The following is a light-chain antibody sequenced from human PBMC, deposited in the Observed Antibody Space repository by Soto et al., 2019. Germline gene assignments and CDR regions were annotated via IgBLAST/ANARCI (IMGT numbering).Light chain of an antibody. V-gene: IGLV2-14*01. CDR3: SSYTSISTL. CDR2: EVS. J-gene: IGLJ2*01. CDR1: NSDIGAYNS. Sequence: QSALTQPASVSGSPGQSITISCTGTNSDIGAYNSVSWYQQHPGKAPKLMIYEVSNRPSGVSNRFSGSKSGNTASLTISGLQAEDEANYYCSSYTSISTLFGGGTKLTVL.